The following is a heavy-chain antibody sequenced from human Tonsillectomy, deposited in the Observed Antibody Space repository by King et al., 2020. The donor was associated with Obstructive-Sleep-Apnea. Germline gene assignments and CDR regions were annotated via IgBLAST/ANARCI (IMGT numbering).Heavy chain of an antibody. J-gene: IGHJ4*02. D-gene: IGHD3/OR15-3a*01. Sequence: TLKESGPTLVKPTQTLTLTCTFSGFSLSTSGVGVGWIRQPPGKALEWLALIYWDDDNLYSPSLKSRLTITKDTSKNQVALTMTNMDPVDPATYYCAHRRGWTYYFDYWGQGTLVTVSS. CDR1: GFSLSTSGVG. CDR2: IYWDDDN. V-gene: IGHV2-5*02. CDR3: AHRRGWTYYFDY.